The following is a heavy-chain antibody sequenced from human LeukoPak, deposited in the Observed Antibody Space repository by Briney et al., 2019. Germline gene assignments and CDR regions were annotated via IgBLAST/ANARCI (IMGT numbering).Heavy chain of an antibody. D-gene: IGHD6-13*01. CDR2: INHSGST. V-gene: IGHV4-34*01. CDR3: ARGSSGSSSWLRNNWFDP. Sequence: SETLSLTCAVYGGSFSGYYWSWIRQPPGKGLEWIGEINHSGSTNYNPSLKSRVTISVDMSKNQFSLKLSSVTAADTAVYYCARGSSGSSSWLRNNWFDPWGQGTLVTVSS. CDR1: GGSFSGYY. J-gene: IGHJ5*02.